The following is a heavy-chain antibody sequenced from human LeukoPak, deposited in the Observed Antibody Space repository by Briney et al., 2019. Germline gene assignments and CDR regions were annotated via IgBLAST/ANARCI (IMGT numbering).Heavy chain of an antibody. D-gene: IGHD4-23*01. Sequence: GASLQISCKGSGYIFTSYWIGWVRQLPGKGLEWMGIIYPGDSDTRYSPSSQGQVTISADKSISTAYLQWSSLKASDTAMYYCARHIDYGGNPHFDYWGQGTLVTVSS. CDR3: ARHIDYGGNPHFDY. CDR1: GYIFTSYW. CDR2: IYPGDSDT. J-gene: IGHJ4*02. V-gene: IGHV5-51*01.